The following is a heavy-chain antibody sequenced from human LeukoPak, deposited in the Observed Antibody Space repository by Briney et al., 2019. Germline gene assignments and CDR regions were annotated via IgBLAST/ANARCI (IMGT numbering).Heavy chain of an antibody. J-gene: IGHJ5*02. V-gene: IGHV3-23*01. CDR3: AKGGPYSSSSQSWFDP. Sequence: GGSLRLSCAASGFTFSSHAMSWVRQAPGKGLEWVSGISGSGGSTYYADSVKGRFTISRDNSKNTLYVQMNSLRAEDTAVYYCAKGGPYSSSSQSWFDPWGQGTLVTVSS. CDR1: GFTFSSHA. D-gene: IGHD6-13*01. CDR2: ISGSGGST.